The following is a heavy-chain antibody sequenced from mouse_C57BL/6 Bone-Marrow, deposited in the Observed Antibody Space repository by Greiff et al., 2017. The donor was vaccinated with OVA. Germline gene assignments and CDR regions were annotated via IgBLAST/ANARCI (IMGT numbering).Heavy chain of an antibody. CDR2: IYPRSGNT. CDR3: AIDSGYPFDH. J-gene: IGHJ2*01. D-gene: IGHD2-2*01. V-gene: IGHV1-81*01. CDR1: GYTFTSYG. Sequence: QVQLKESGAELARPGASVKLSCKASGYTFTSYGISWVKQRTGQGLEWIGEIYPRSGNTYYNEKFKGKATLTADKSSSTAYMELRSLTSEDSAVYFCAIDSGYPFDHWGQGTTLTVSS.